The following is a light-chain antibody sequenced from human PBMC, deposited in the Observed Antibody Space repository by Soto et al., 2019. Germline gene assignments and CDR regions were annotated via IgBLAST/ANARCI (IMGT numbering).Light chain of an antibody. CDR2: TAS. Sequence: EIQWTQSPSFLSASVGDRVTITCRASQGISSYLAWYQLKPGKAPKLLISTASSLQSGVPSRFSGSGSGTEFTLTISSLQPEDFATYYCQQLDSYPRTVGQGTKVDTK. CDR1: QGISSY. CDR3: QQLDSYPRT. V-gene: IGKV1-9*01. J-gene: IGKJ1*01.